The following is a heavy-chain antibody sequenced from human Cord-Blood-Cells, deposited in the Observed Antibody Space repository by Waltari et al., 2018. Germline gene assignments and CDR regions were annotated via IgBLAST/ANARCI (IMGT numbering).Heavy chain of an antibody. CDR2: IDYSGST. Sequence: QVQLQESGPGLVKPSETLSLTCTVSGGSISSYYWSWIRQPPGKGLEWIGYIDYSGSTNYRPSRKSRVTRSVDTSKNQFSLKLSSVTAADTAVYYCARDLYGYDFWSGYYDYYYYMDVWGKGTTVTVSS. D-gene: IGHD3-3*01. J-gene: IGHJ6*03. CDR1: GGSISSYY. CDR3: ARDLYGYDFWSGYYDYYYYMDV. V-gene: IGHV4-59*01.